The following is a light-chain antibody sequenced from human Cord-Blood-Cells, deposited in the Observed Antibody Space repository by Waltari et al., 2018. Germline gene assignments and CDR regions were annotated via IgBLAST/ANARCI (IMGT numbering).Light chain of an antibody. Sequence: EIVMTQSPATLSVSPGERATLSCRGRQCFSSNLAWYQQRPGQAPRRRIYGASPRATGIPARFSGSGAGTEFTLTISRLQSEDFAVYYCQQYNNWPPLTFGGGTKVEIK. CDR2: GAS. J-gene: IGKJ4*01. V-gene: IGKV3-15*01. CDR1: QCFSSN. CDR3: QQYNNWPPLT.